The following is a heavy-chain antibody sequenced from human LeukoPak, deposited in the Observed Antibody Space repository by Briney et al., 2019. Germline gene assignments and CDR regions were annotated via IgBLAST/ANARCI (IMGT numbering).Heavy chain of an antibody. CDR1: GFTFDDYA. Sequence: GGSLRLSCAASGFTFDDYAMHWVRQAPGKGLEWVSGISWNSGSIGYADSVKGRFTTSRDNAKNSLYLQMSSLRAEDTAVYYCARVGVGMYHFDHWGQGTLVTVSS. V-gene: IGHV3-9*01. J-gene: IGHJ4*02. CDR3: ARVGVGMYHFDH. CDR2: ISWNSGSI. D-gene: IGHD2-2*01.